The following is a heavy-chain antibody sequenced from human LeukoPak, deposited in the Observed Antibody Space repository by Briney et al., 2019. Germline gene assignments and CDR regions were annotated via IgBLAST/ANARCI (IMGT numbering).Heavy chain of an antibody. J-gene: IGHJ6*02. CDR1: GGTFSSSA. CDR2: IIPVLNIT. V-gene: IGHV1-69*04. Sequence: SVKVSCKTSGGTFSSSAITWVRQDPGQGLEWMGRIIPVLNITTYAQKFQGRVTITADTSTSTVYMELSSLRSEETAVYYCAKDQGLTTPPPYGLDVWGQGTTVIVTS. D-gene: IGHD1-1*01. CDR3: AKDQGLTTPPPYGLDV.